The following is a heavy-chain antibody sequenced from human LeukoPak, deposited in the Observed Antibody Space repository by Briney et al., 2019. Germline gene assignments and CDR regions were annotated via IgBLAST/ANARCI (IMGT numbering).Heavy chain of an antibody. D-gene: IGHD3-10*01. J-gene: IGHJ4*02. Sequence: SVKVSCKASGYTFTGYYMHWVRQAPGQGLEWMGGIIPIFGTANYAQKFQGRVTITADKSTSTAYMELSSLRSEDTAVYYCAREMVRGVRRYYFDYWGQGTLVTVSS. V-gene: IGHV1-69*06. CDR2: IIPIFGTA. CDR3: AREMVRGVRRYYFDY. CDR1: GYTFTGYY.